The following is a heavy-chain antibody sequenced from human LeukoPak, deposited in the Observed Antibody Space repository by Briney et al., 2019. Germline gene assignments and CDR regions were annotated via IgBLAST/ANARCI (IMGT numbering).Heavy chain of an antibody. CDR3: ASNYYYDSSGSAGAFDI. D-gene: IGHD3-22*01. V-gene: IGHV3-48*04. CDR1: GFTFSSYS. CDR2: ISSSSSTI. Sequence: PGGSLRLSCAASGFTFSSYSMNWVRQAPGKGLEWVSYISSSSSTIYYADSVKGRFTISRDNAKNSLYLQMNSLRAEDTVVYYCASNYYYDSSGSAGAFDIWGQGTMVTVSS. J-gene: IGHJ3*02.